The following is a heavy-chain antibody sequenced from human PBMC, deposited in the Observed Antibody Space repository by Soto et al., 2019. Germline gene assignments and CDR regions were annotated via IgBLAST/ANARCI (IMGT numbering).Heavy chain of an antibody. CDR2: ITHTGST. CDR1: GGSFSGYY. D-gene: IGHD5-18*01. CDR3: ARGYSFGLLGYYFDY. V-gene: IGHV4-34*01. J-gene: IGHJ4*02. Sequence: SETLSLTCAVYGGSFSGYYWTRIRQPPGKGLEWIGDITHTGSTNYSPSLKSRITFSLDTSKDQFSLKLNSVTAADTAIYFCARGYSFGLLGYYFDYWSQGAPVTVSS.